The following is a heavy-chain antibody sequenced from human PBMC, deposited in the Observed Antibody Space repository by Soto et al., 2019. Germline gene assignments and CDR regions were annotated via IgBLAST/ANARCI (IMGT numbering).Heavy chain of an antibody. Sequence: SETLSLTCAVYGGSFSGYYWSWIRQPPGKGLEWIGEINHSGSTNYNPSLKSRVTISVDTSKNQFSLKLSSVTAADTAVYYCARGPGITMVRGVMYGYYYYYGMDVWGQGTTVTVSS. CDR3: ARGPGITMVRGVMYGYYYYYGMDV. J-gene: IGHJ6*02. CDR1: GGSFSGYY. D-gene: IGHD3-10*01. V-gene: IGHV4-34*01. CDR2: INHSGST.